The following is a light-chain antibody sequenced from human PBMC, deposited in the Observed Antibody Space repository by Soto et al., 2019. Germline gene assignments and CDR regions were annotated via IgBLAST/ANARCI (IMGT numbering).Light chain of an antibody. CDR1: QSFSSY. CDR2: DAS. Sequence: PGARATLSCRASQSFSSYLAWYQQKPGQAPRLLIYDASKRATGIPARFSGRGSGTDFTLTISSLEPEDFAVYYCQRRSNWPPVITFGQGTRLEIK. J-gene: IGKJ5*01. CDR3: QRRSNWPPVIT. V-gene: IGKV3-11*01.